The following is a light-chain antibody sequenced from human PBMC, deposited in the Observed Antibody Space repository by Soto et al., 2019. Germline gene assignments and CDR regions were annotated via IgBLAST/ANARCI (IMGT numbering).Light chain of an antibody. Sequence: DIQLTQSPSTLSASVGDRVTITCRASQNVNSWVAWYQQKPGKAPKCLIYDASNLESGVPSRFSGRGSGTEFTLTISNLQPDDFATYYCQRYNSNSRTFGQGTRV. CDR3: QRYNSNSRT. CDR2: DAS. CDR1: QNVNSW. V-gene: IGKV1-5*01. J-gene: IGKJ1*01.